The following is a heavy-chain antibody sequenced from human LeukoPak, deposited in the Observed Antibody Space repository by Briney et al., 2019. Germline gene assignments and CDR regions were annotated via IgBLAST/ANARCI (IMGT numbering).Heavy chain of an antibody. J-gene: IGHJ4*02. V-gene: IGHV3-30*02. CDR1: GLTFSNYD. CDR3: ARFDSSGYYFYY. Sequence: GGSLRLSCAASGLTFSNYDMHWVRQAPGKGLEWVSSIRYDGSNKYYADSVKGRFTISRDKAKNTLYLQMDSLRAEDTAVYFCARFDSSGYYFYYWGQGTLATVSS. D-gene: IGHD3-22*01. CDR2: IRYDGSNK.